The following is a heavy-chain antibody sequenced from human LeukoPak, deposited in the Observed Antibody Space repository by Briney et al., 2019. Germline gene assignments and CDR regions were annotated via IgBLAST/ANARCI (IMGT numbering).Heavy chain of an antibody. CDR1: GGSISSGDYY. Sequence: SETLSLTCTVSGGSISSGDYYWSWIRQPPGKGLEWIGYIYYSGSTYYNPSLKSRVTISVDTSKNQFSLKLSSVTAADTAVYYCARDTMVRGVTNWFDPWGQGTLVTVSS. V-gene: IGHV4-30-4*01. CDR2: IYYSGST. CDR3: ARDTMVRGVTNWFDP. D-gene: IGHD3-10*01. J-gene: IGHJ5*02.